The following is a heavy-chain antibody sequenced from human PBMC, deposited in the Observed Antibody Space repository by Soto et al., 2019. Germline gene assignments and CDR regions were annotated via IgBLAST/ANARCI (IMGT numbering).Heavy chain of an antibody. D-gene: IGHD2-15*01. V-gene: IGHV4-59*02. CDR1: GASVSSYY. CDR2: IYNSETT. Sequence: QVLLQESGPGLVTPSETLSLTCNVSGASVSSYYWTWIRQSPGKGLEWIGNIYNSETTNYNPSLKSRVTISVGTSKNQFSLNVRSVTAADTAVYFCASGGYFFGFWGQGTLVTVSS. CDR3: ASGGYFFGF. J-gene: IGHJ4*02.